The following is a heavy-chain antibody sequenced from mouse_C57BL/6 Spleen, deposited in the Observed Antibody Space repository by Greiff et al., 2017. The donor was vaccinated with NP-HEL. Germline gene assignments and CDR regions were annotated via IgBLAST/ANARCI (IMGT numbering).Heavy chain of an antibody. Sequence: VQLKESGPELVKPGASVKLSCKASGYTFTSYDINWVKQRPGQGLEWIGWIYPRDGSTKYNEKFKGKATLTVDTSSSTAYMELHSLTSEDSAVYFCARSYYYGSRYFDYWGQGTTLTVSS. CDR1: GYTFTSYD. CDR3: ARSYYYGSRYFDY. V-gene: IGHV1-85*01. J-gene: IGHJ2*01. CDR2: IYPRDGST. D-gene: IGHD1-1*01.